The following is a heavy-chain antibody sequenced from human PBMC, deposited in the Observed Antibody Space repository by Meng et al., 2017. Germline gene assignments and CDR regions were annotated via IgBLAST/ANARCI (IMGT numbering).Heavy chain of an antibody. CDR2: ISAYNGNT. V-gene: IGHV1-18*01. Sequence: ASVKVFCKASGYTFTSYGISWVRQAPGQGLEWMGWISAYNGNTNYAQKLQGRVTMTTDTSTSTAYMELRSLRSDDTAVYYCARAQYGGNSQDYWYFDLWGRGTLVTVSS. J-gene: IGHJ2*01. D-gene: IGHD4-23*01. CDR3: ARAQYGGNSQDYWYFDL. CDR1: GYTFTSYG.